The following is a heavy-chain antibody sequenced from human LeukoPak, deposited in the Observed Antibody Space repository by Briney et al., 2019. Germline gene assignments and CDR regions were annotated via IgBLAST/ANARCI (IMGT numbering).Heavy chain of an antibody. V-gene: IGHV3-64D*09. CDR3: VKDPGWRWPQLGYFDY. D-gene: IGHD5-24*01. CDR2: ISSNGGST. CDR1: GFTFSSYA. Sequence: PGGSLRLSCSASGFTFSSYAMHWVRQAPGKGLEYVSAISSNGGSTYYADSVKGRFTISRDNSKNTLYLQMSSLRAEDTAVYYCVKDPGWRWPQLGYFDYWGQGTLVTVSS. J-gene: IGHJ4*02.